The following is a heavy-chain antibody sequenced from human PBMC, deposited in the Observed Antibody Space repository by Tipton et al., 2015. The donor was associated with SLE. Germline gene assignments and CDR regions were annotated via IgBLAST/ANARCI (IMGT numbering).Heavy chain of an antibody. Sequence: TLSLTCAVSGYSISSGYYWGWIRQPPGKGLEWIGSIYHSGSTYYNPSLKSRVTISVDTSKNQFSLKLSSVTAVDTAVYYCASSGYSSGWYREGYFDYWGQGTLVTVSS. J-gene: IGHJ4*02. V-gene: IGHV4-38-2*01. CDR1: GYSISSGYY. D-gene: IGHD6-19*01. CDR3: ASSGYSSGWYREGYFDY. CDR2: IYHSGST.